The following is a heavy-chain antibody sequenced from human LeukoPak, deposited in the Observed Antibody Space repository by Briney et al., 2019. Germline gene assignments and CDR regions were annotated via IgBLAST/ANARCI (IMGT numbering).Heavy chain of an antibody. J-gene: IGHJ6*02. Sequence: ASVKVSCKASGYTFTSYDINWVRQATGQGLEWMGWMNPNSGNTGYAQKFQGRVTMTGNTSISTAYMELSSLRSEDTAVYYCARGKLVVVAAARRNYYYGMDVWGQGTTVTVSS. D-gene: IGHD2-15*01. CDR3: ARGKLVVVAAARRNYYYGMDV. CDR2: MNPNSGNT. V-gene: IGHV1-8*01. CDR1: GYTFTSYD.